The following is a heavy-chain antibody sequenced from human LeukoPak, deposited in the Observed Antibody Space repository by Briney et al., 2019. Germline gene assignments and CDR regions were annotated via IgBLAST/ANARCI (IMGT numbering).Heavy chain of an antibody. V-gene: IGHV3-30*02. CDR2: IGYEGVHK. J-gene: IGHJ4*02. Sequence: GGSLRLSCAASGFTFKNFGMHWVRQAPGKGLEWVSFIGYEGVHKYYADSVKGRFNISKDNSKATLYLQMNSLRPEDTAVYYCAKDLHGGYSSDYWGQGTLVTVFS. CDR1: GFTFKNFG. CDR3: AKDLHGGYSSDY. D-gene: IGHD4-23*01.